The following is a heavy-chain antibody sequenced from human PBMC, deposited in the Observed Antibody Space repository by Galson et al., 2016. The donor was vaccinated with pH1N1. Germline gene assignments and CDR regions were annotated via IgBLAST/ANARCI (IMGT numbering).Heavy chain of an antibody. D-gene: IGHD7-27*01. CDR2: VYISGNT. Sequence: GDSFRTTSHHWSWIRQPAGKGPEWIGNVYISGNTNYNPSLRSRITISIDTSKKRISLRLNSVTAADTAVYYCAGPGDYFDYWGQGILVTVSP. V-gene: IGHV4-61*09. J-gene: IGHJ4*02. CDR1: GDSFRTTSHH. CDR3: AGPGDYFDY.